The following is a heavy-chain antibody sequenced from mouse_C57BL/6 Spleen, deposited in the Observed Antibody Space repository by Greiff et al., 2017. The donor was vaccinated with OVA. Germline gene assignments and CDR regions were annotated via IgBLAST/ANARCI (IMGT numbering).Heavy chain of an antibody. V-gene: IGHV1-26*01. J-gene: IGHJ4*01. CDR1: GYTFTDYY. Sequence: VQLQQSGPELVKPGASVKISCKASGYTFTDYYMNWVKQSHGKSLEWIGDINPNNGGTSYNQKFKGKATLTVDKSSSTAYMELRSLTSEDSAVYYCAKSSYPVGAMDYWGQGTSVTVSS. D-gene: IGHD2-10*01. CDR2: INPNNGGT. CDR3: AKSSYPVGAMDY.